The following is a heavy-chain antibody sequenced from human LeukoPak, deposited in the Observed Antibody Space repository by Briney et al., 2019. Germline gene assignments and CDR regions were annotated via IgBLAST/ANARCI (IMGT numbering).Heavy chain of an antibody. CDR3: AKDDEVLRFLEWLLYFGGMDV. CDR2: ISASGGDT. D-gene: IGHD3-3*01. Sequence: GGSLRLSCAASGFSFSTYSFSWVRQAPGKGLEWVSGISASGGDTCYADSVKGRFTISRGNSKNTLSLRMNSLRVEDTAIYYCAKDDEVLRFLEWLLYFGGMDVWGQGTTVTVSS. CDR1: GFSFSTYS. V-gene: IGHV3-23*01. J-gene: IGHJ6*02.